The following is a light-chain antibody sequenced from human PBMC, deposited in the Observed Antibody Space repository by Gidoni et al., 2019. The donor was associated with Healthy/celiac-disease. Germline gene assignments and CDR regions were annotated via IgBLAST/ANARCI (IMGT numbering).Light chain of an antibody. J-gene: IGKJ2*01. CDR1: QSISSW. CDR3: QHKT. V-gene: IGKV1-5*03. Sequence: DIQMTQSPSTLSASVGDRVTITCRASQSISSWLAWYQQKPGKAPKLLIYKASSLESGVPSRFSGSGSGTEFTLTISSLHPDDFATYYCQHKTFGQGTKLEIK. CDR2: KAS.